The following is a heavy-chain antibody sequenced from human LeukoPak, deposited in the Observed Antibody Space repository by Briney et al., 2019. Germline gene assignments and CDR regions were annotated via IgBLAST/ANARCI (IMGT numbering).Heavy chain of an antibody. V-gene: IGHV3-23*01. D-gene: IGHD3-22*01. CDR2: ISGSGGST. J-gene: IGHJ4*02. Sequence: GGSLRLSCAASGFTFSSYAMSWVRQAPGKGQEWVSAISGSGGSTYYADSVKGRFTISRDNSKNTLYLQMNSLRAEDTAVYYCAKGSYYDSSGYPLYVDYWGQGTLVTVSS. CDR3: AKGSYYDSSGYPLYVDY. CDR1: GFTFSSYA.